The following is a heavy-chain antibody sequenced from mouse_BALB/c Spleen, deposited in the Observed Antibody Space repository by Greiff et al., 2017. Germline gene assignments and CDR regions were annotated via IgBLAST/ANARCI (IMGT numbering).Heavy chain of an antibody. D-gene: IGHD2-4*01. V-gene: IGHV5-6-3*01. CDR2: INSNGGST. CDR1: GFTFSSYG. CDR3: AREDYDYGNYAMDY. J-gene: IGHJ4*01. Sequence: EVKLVESGGGLVKPGGSLKLSCAASGFTFSSYGMSWVRQTPDKRLELVATINSNGGSTYYPDSVKGRFTISRDNAKNTLYLQMSSLKSEDTAMYYCAREDYDYGNYAMDYWGQGTSVTVSS.